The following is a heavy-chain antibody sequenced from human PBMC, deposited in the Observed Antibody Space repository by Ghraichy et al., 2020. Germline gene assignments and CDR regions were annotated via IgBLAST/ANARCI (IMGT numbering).Heavy chain of an antibody. D-gene: IGHD3-10*01. V-gene: IGHV3-30*02. CDR3: AKEPPPGSPYGSGSYVDY. Sequence: LSLTCAASGFTFSSYGMHWVLQAPGKGLEWVAFIRYDGSNKYYADSVKGRFTISRDNSKNTLYLQMNSLRAEDTAVYYCAKEPPPGSPYGSGSYVDYWGQGTLVTVSS. CDR1: GFTFSSYG. J-gene: IGHJ4*02. CDR2: IRYDGSNK.